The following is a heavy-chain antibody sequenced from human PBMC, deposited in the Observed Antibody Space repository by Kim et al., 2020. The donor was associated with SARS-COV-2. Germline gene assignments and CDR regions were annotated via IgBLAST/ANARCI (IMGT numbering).Heavy chain of an antibody. J-gene: IGHJ4*02. Sequence: GGSLRLSCAASGFTFSSYAMSWVRQAPGKGLEWVSAISGSGGSTYYADSVKGRFTISRDNSKNTLYLQMNSLRAEDTAVYYCAKDLRPLTVTSGGFDYWGQGTLVTVSS. CDR3: AKDLRPLTVTSGGFDY. D-gene: IGHD1-7*01. V-gene: IGHV3-23*01. CDR1: GFTFSSYA. CDR2: ISGSGGST.